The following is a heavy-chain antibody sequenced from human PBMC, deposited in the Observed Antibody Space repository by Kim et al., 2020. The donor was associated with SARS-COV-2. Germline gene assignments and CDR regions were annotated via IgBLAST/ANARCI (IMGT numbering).Heavy chain of an antibody. Sequence: ASVKVSCKASGYTFTSYDINWVRQATGQGLEWMGWMNPNSGNTGYAQKFQGRVTMTRNTSISTSYMELSSLRSEDTAVYYCATWAVAEVGAFDIWGQWTMVTVSS. D-gene: IGHD2-15*01. CDR1: GYTFTSYD. CDR3: ATWAVAEVGAFDI. V-gene: IGHV1-8*01. CDR2: MNPNSGNT. J-gene: IGHJ3*02.